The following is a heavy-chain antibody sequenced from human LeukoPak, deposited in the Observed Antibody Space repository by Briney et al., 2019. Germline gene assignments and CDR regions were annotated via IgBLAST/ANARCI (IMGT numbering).Heavy chain of an antibody. CDR2: ISGSDSRT. D-gene: IGHD4-11*01. CDR1: GFTFSSYA. V-gene: IGHV3-23*01. J-gene: IGHJ4*02. Sequence: GASLRLSCAASGFTFSSYAMSWVRQAPGKGLEWVSSISGSDSRTYHADSVEGRFTISRDNSKNTLYLQMNSLRAEDTAVYYCAKDDYGNYITSFDYWGQGTLVTVSS. CDR3: AKDDYGNYITSFDY.